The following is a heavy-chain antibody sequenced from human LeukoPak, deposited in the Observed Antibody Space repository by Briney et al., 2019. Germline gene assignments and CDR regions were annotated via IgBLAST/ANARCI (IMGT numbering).Heavy chain of an antibody. CDR2: IYYSGST. D-gene: IGHD3-22*01. CDR3: ARTLCYYDSSGYCPLFAFDI. V-gene: IGHV4-39*01. J-gene: IGHJ3*02. CDR1: GGSISSSSYY. Sequence: SETLSLTCTVSGGSISSSSYYWGWIRQPPGKGLEWIGSIYYSGSTYYNPSLKSRVTISVDTSKNQFSLKLSSVTAADTAVYYCARTLCYYDSSGYCPLFAFDIWGQGTMVTVSS.